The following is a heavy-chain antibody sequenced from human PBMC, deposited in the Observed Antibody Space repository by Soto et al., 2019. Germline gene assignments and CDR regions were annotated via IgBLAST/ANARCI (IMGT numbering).Heavy chain of an antibody. V-gene: IGHV3-21*01. CDR3: AREAKALSGTYDPSFDS. Sequence: PGGSLRLSCAASGFSFSTYSMNWVRQAPGKGLEWVSSISSSGSYIYYADSVKGRFTISRDNDNNSLFLQMNSLRAEDTAVYYCAREAKALSGTYDPSFDSWGLGTLVTVSS. CDR2: ISSSGSYI. D-gene: IGHD1-26*01. CDR1: GFSFSTYS. J-gene: IGHJ4*02.